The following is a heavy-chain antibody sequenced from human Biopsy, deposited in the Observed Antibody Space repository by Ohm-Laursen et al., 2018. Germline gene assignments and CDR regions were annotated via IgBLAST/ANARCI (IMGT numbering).Heavy chain of an antibody. D-gene: IGHD1-26*01. J-gene: IGHJ3*01. CDR2: IYGGGSPV. Sequence: LSLTCAASGFAFNLYEMNWVRQAPGKGMEWISYIYGGGSPVSYADSVKGRFAISRDNAQNSLYLHMNSLRAEDTAVYYCARLNSGTYDASDLWGQGTMVIVSS. CDR1: GFAFNLYE. CDR3: ARLNSGTYDASDL. V-gene: IGHV3-48*03.